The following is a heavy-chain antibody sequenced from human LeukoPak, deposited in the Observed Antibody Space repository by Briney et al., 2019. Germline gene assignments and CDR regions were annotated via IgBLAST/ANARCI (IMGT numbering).Heavy chain of an antibody. D-gene: IGHD3-22*01. CDR1: GFTFSNHA. CDR3: AQDYSDSDSYYHPYGD. CDR2: LGGRRGGI. V-gene: IGHV3-23*01. Sequence: PGGSLRLSCAASGFTFSNHAMSWVRQAPGKGLEWVSTLGGRRGGIYYADSVKGRFTISRDNSKNTLYLQMNTLRAEDTAVYYCAQDYSDSDSYYHPYGDWGQGTLVTVSS. J-gene: IGHJ4*02.